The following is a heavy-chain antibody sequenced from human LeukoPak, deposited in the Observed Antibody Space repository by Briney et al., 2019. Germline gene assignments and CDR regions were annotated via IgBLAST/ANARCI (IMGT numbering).Heavy chain of an antibody. Sequence: GGSLRLSCAASGFNFSAYAMSWVRQAPGKGLEWVSGISGSGGRTYDADSVKGRFTISRDNSKNTLFLQMNSLGAEDTAVHYCATLDLGMGYMDVWGKGTTVTVS. V-gene: IGHV3-23*01. CDR3: ATLDLGMGYMDV. J-gene: IGHJ6*03. CDR1: GFNFSAYA. CDR2: ISGSGGRT. D-gene: IGHD3/OR15-3a*01.